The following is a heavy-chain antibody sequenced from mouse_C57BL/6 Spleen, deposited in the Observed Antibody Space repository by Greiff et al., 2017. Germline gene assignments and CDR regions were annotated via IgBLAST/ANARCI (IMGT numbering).Heavy chain of an antibody. J-gene: IGHJ1*03. V-gene: IGHV5-16*02. CDR1: GFTFSDYY. D-gene: IGHD1-1*01. Sequence: EVMLVESEGGLVQPGSSMKLSCTASGFTFSDYYMAWVRQVPEKGLEWVANINYDGSSTYYLDSLKSRFIISRDNAKNILYLQMSSLKSEDTATYYCARRYGSSLWYFDVWGTGTTVTVSS. CDR2: INYDGSST. CDR3: ARRYGSSLWYFDV.